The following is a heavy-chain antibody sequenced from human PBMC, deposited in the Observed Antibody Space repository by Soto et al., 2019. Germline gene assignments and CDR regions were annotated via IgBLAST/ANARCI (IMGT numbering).Heavy chain of an antibody. D-gene: IGHD5-18*01. V-gene: IGHV3-30-3*01. J-gene: IGHJ4*02. CDR1: GFTFSSYA. CDR2: ISYDGSNK. CDR3: ARDWGYSYGTLLFDY. Sequence: QVQLVESGGGVVQPGRSLRLSCAASGFTFSSYAMHWVRQAPGKGLEWVAVISYDGSNKYYADSVKGRFTISRDNSKNTLYLQMNILRAEDTAVYYCARDWGYSYGTLLFDYWGQGTLVTVSS.